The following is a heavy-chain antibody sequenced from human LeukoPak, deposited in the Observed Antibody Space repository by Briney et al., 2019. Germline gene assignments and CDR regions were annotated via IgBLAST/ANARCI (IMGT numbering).Heavy chain of an antibody. CDR1: GFVFSNYW. V-gene: IGHV3-7*01. J-gene: IGHJ4*02. D-gene: IGHD4/OR15-4a*01. Sequence: GGSLRLSCVASGFVFSNYWMGWVRQAPGKGLEWVANIKEDGGETYYVDSVKGRFTISRDNAKNSLDLRMNSLRDEDTAVYYCARRKEVQTTFDYWGQGTLVTVSS. CDR3: ARRKEVQTTFDY. CDR2: IKEDGGET.